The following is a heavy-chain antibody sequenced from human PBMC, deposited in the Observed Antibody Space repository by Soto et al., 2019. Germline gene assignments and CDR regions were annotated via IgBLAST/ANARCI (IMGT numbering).Heavy chain of an antibody. Sequence: PSDTLSLTSTASGSSISSYYWSWMRQPPGKGLEYLGYVYYSGSANSNSSLKCRASISMDTSKNQFSLKLHSVTAADTAVYFCARGITDNGNGWYLDPWGQGTLVTVSS. J-gene: IGHJ5*02. D-gene: IGHD6-19*01. CDR1: GSSISSYY. V-gene: IGHV4-59*07. CDR3: ARGITDNGNGWYLDP. CDR2: VYYSGSA.